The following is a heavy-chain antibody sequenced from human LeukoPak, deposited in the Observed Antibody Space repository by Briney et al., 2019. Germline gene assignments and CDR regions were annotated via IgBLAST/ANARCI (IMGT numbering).Heavy chain of an antibody. J-gene: IGHJ4*02. CDR3: ARGVYIAAAQYGY. V-gene: IGHV4-59*01. Sequence: SETLSLTCTVSGGSISSYYWGWIRQPPGKGRGWMGYIYYSGTTNYNPSLKSRVTISVDTYKNQFSLKLSSVTAADTAVYYCARGVYIAAAQYGYWGQGTLVTVSS. CDR2: IYYSGTT. CDR1: GGSISSYY. D-gene: IGHD6-13*01.